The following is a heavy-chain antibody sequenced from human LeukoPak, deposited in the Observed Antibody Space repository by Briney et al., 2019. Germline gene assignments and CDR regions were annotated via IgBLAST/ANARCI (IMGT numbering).Heavy chain of an antibody. CDR3: ARGQGEVVNWFDP. Sequence: PSETLSLTCTVSGGSISSGGYYWSWIRQHPGKGLEWIGYIYYSGSTYYNPSLKSRVTISVDTSKNQFSLKLSSVTAADTAVYYCARGQGEVVNWFDPWGQGTLVTVSS. V-gene: IGHV4-31*03. J-gene: IGHJ5*02. CDR1: GGSISSGGYY. D-gene: IGHD2-21*01. CDR2: IYYSGST.